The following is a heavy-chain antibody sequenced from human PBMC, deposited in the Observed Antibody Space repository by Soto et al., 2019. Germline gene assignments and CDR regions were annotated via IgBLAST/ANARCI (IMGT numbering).Heavy chain of an antibody. J-gene: IGHJ4*02. CDR2: ISYDGSNK. V-gene: IGHV3-30-3*01. D-gene: IGHD2-15*01. CDR3: ARVPSSSGRAHFDY. Sequence: QVQLVESGGGVVQPGRSLRLSCAASGFTFSSYAMHWVRQAPGKGLEWVAVISYDGSNKYYADSVKGRLTISRDNSKNTLYLQMTSLRAEDTAVYYCARVPSSSGRAHFDYWGQGTLVTVSS. CDR1: GFTFSSYA.